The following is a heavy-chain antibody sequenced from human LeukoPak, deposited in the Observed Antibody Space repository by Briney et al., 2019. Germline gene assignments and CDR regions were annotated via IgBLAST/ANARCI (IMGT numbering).Heavy chain of an antibody. V-gene: IGHV3-48*01. CDR2: IDSGSNNI. J-gene: IGHJ4*02. CDR3: ARRAGAYTHPYDY. D-gene: IGHD3-16*01. CDR1: GFTFSTYS. Sequence: GGSLRLSCAASGFTFSTYSMNWVRQAPGKGLEWVSGIDSGSNNIHYADSVKGRFTISRDDAKNSLYLQMDSLRAEDTAVYYCARRAGAYTHPYDYWGQGTLVTVS.